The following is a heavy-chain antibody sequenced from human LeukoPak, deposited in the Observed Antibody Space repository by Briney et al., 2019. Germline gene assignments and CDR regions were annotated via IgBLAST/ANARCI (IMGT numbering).Heavy chain of an antibody. D-gene: IGHD3-9*01. V-gene: IGHV4-59*01. J-gene: IGHJ5*02. CDR1: GGSISSYY. Sequence: SETLSLTCTVSGGSISSYYWSWILQPPGKVLEWIGYIYYSGSTNYNPSLKSRVTISVDTSKNQFSLKLSSVTAADTAVYFCEQKADYDILTGYYRGWFDPWGQGTLVTVSS. CDR3: EQKADYDILTGYYRGWFDP. CDR2: IYYSGST.